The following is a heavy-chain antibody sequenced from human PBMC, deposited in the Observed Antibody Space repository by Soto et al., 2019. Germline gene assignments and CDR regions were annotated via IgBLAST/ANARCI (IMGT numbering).Heavy chain of an antibody. CDR2: ISSSSSYI. V-gene: IGHV3-21*01. CDR1: GFTFSSYS. CDR3: ATDKEISGDYVSYYYYMDV. J-gene: IGHJ6*03. Sequence: GSLRLSCAASGFTFSSYSMNWVRQAPGKGLEWVSSISSSSSYIYYSDSVKGGFTISRDNAKNSLYLQMNSLRAEDTAVYYCATDKEISGDYVSYYYYMDVWGKGTTVTVSS. D-gene: IGHD4-17*01.